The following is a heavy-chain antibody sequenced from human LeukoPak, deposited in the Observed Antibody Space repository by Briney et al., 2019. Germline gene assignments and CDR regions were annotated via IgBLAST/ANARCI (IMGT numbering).Heavy chain of an antibody. D-gene: IGHD3-10*01. CDR2: IIPILGIA. CDR1: GGTFSSYA. V-gene: IGHV1-69*04. Sequence: GASVKVSCKASGGTFSSYAISWVRQAPGQGLEWMGRIIPILGIANYAQKFQGRVTITADKSTSTAYMELSSLRSEDTAVYYCARDTVPYYYGSGSSKPYYYYGMDVWGQGTTVTVSS. CDR3: ARDTVPYYYGSGSSKPYYYYGMDV. J-gene: IGHJ6*02.